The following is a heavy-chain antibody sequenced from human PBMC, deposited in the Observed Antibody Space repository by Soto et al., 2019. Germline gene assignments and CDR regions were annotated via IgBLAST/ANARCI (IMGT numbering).Heavy chain of an antibody. D-gene: IGHD2-15*01. Sequence: SETLSLTCAVYGGSFSGYYWSWIRQPPGKGLEWIGEINHSGSTNYNPSLKSRVTISVDTSKNQFSLKLSSLTAADTAVYYCARFPIDVYCSGGSCYQYYFDYWGQGTLVTVSS. CDR1: GGSFSGYY. CDR3: ARFPIDVYCSGGSCYQYYFDY. V-gene: IGHV4-34*01. CDR2: INHSGST. J-gene: IGHJ4*02.